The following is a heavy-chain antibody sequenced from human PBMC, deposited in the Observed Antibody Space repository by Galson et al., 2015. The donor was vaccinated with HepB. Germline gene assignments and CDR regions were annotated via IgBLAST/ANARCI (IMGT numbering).Heavy chain of an antibody. J-gene: IGHJ1*01. CDR2: ISGSGGST. V-gene: IGHV3-23*01. CDR3: ARDLYKSRGVGVVIRGFQH. CDR1: GFTFSSYA. Sequence: SLRLSCAASGFTFSSYAMSWVRQAPGKGLEWVSAISGSGGSTYYADSVKGRFTISRDNSKNTLYLQMSSLRAEDTAVYYCARDLYKSRGVGVVIRGFQHWGQGTLVTVSS. D-gene: IGHD3-3*01.